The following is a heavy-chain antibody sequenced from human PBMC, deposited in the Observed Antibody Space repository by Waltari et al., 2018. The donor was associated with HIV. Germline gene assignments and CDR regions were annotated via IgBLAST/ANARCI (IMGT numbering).Heavy chain of an antibody. Sequence: QVQLVESGGGVVQPGTSLTLSCAVSGFTFSNFAIHWVRQSPGNRLEWLAVFWSDGAEISYADSVKGRFTISKDSSQKTLYLHLTSLRAEDTALYYCARGYSSSRWIPLYHWGRGTLVTVSS. D-gene: IGHD6-6*01. J-gene: IGHJ4*02. V-gene: IGHV3-33*01. CDR1: GFTFSNFA. CDR2: FWSDGAEI. CDR3: ARGYSSSRWIPLYH.